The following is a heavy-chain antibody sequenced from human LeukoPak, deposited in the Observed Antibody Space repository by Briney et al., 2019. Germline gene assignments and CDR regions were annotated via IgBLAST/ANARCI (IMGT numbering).Heavy chain of an antibody. V-gene: IGHV4-39*07. CDR2: IYYSGST. J-gene: IGHJ4*02. CDR1: GGSISSSSYY. Sequence: PWETLSLTCTVSGGSISSSSYYWGWIRQPPGKGLEWIGSIYYSGSTYYNPSLKSRVTISVDTSKNQFSLKLSSVTAADTAVYYCARVTGMATIDYWGQGTLVTVSS. CDR3: ARVTGMATIDY. D-gene: IGHD5-24*01.